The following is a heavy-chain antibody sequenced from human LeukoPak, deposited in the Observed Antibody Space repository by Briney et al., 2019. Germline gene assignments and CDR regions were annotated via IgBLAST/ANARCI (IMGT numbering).Heavy chain of an antibody. J-gene: IGHJ4*02. CDR3: ARGPHYDFLTGYYSSHFDY. CDR2: IYPGDSDT. V-gene: IGHV5-51*01. D-gene: IGHD3-9*01. Sequence: GESLKTSCKGSGYSFTSYWIGWVRQMPGKGVEWMGVIYPGDSDTRYSPSFQGQVTISVDKSTSTAYLQWISLRASDTAMYYCARGPHYDFLTGYYSSHFDYWGQGTLVSVSS. CDR1: GYSFTSYW.